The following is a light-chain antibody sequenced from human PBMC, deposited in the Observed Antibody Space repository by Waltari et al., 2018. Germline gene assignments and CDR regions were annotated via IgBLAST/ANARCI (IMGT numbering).Light chain of an antibody. CDR1: QSIGNL. V-gene: IGKV1-5*03. CDR2: KAS. CDR3: QQYNAYWT. J-gene: IGKJ1*01. Sequence: DIQVTQSPSTLSASVGDRVTITCRASQSIGNLLAWYQQKPGKAPKLLISKASTLEGGVPSPFSGSGSGTEFTLTISSLLPEDFATYYCQQYNAYWTFGQGTKVEIK.